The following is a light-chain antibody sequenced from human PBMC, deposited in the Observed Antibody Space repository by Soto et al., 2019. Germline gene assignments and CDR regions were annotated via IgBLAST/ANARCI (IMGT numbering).Light chain of an antibody. CDR2: GAS. J-gene: IGKJ1*01. CDR1: QSVISSS. V-gene: IGKV3-20*01. Sequence: EIVLTQSPGTLSFSPGERATLSCRASQSVISSSLAWYQQKPGQAPRLLIYGASSRATGIPDRFGGSGSGTDFTLTISRLEPEDLAVYYCQQYGSSVTFGQGTKVDIK. CDR3: QQYGSSVT.